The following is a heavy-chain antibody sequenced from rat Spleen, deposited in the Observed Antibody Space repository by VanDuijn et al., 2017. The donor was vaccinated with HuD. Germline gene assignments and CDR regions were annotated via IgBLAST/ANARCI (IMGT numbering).Heavy chain of an antibody. Sequence: EVQLVESGGGLVQPGRSLKLSCVASGFTFNNYWMTWIRQAPGKGLEWVASITNTGGSTFYPDSFKVRFTISRDNAKSTIYLQMNSLRSEDTATYYCTRDYNWAIDAWGQGASVTVSS. J-gene: IGHJ4*01. D-gene: IGHD1-5*01. CDR1: GFTFNNYW. V-gene: IGHV5-31*01. CDR2: ITNTGGST. CDR3: TRDYNWAIDA.